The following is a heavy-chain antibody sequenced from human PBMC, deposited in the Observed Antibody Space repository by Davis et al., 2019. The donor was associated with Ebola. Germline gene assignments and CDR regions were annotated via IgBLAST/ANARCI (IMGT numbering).Heavy chain of an antibody. D-gene: IGHD3-3*01. J-gene: IGHJ6*04. CDR3: AKSGLSFGVVKYHYGMDV. Sequence: PGGSLRLSCAASGITFRNVVMSWVRQAPGKGLEWVSGIDDDGEDTNYADSVRGRFTISRDNSKNTLYLQMNSLRVEDTAVYYCAKSGLSFGVVKYHYGMDVWGKGTTVTVSS. CDR2: IDDDGEDT. V-gene: IGHV3-23*01. CDR1: GITFRNVV.